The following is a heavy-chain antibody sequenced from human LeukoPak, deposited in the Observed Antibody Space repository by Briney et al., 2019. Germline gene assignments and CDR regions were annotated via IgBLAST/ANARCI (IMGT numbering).Heavy chain of an antibody. D-gene: IGHD3-9*01. V-gene: IGHV1-69*13. Sequence: ASVKVSWKASGGTFSSYAISWVRQAPEQGLEWMGGIIPIFGTANYAQKFQGRVTITADESTSTAYMELSSLRSEDTAVYYCARGYYDILTGYYRALDYWGQGTLVTVSS. J-gene: IGHJ4*02. CDR1: GGTFSSYA. CDR3: ARGYYDILTGYYRALDY. CDR2: IIPIFGTA.